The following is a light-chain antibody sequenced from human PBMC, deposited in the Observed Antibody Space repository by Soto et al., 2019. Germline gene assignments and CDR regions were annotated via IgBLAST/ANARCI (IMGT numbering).Light chain of an antibody. CDR2: GAS. J-gene: IGKJ2*01. CDR3: QQYGRSPPFT. V-gene: IGKV3-20*01. CDR1: QSVSSSY. Sequence: EIVLAQSPGTLSLSPGERATLSCRASQSVSSSYIAWYQQNPGQAPRLLIYGASSRATGIPDRFSGSGSGTDFTLTISRLEPEVFAVYFCQQYGRSPPFTFGQGTKVDIK.